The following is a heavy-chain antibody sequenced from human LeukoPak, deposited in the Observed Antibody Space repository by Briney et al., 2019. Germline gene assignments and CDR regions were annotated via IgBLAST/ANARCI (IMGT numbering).Heavy chain of an antibody. Sequence: SETLSLTCTVSGYSISSGYYWGWIRQPPGKGLEWIGSICHSGSTYYTPSLKSRVTISVDTSKNHFSLKLSSVTAADTAVYYCARGPYSSSYFDYWGQGTLVTVSS. CDR3: ARGPYSSSYFDY. CDR1: GYSISSGYY. V-gene: IGHV4-38-2*02. J-gene: IGHJ4*02. CDR2: ICHSGST. D-gene: IGHD6-13*01.